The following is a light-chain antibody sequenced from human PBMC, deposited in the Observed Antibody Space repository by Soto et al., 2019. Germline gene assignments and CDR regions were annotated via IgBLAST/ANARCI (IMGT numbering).Light chain of an antibody. J-gene: IGKJ4*01. Sequence: EIVMTQSPGTLSLSPGEGATLSCRASRSVNSNYLAWYQQKPGQAPSLLTYGASSRATDVPDRFSASGSGTDFPLTISRLEPEDVAVYYCQQYISSPLTFGGGTKVDIK. CDR1: RSVNSNY. V-gene: IGKV3-20*01. CDR3: QQYISSPLT. CDR2: GAS.